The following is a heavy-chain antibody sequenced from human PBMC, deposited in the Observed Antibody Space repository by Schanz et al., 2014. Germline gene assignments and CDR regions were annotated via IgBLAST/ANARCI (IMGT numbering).Heavy chain of an antibody. CDR1: GGSVSSGGDY. Sequence: QVQLQESGPGLVKPSQTLSLTCTVSGGSVSSGGDYWSWIRQHPGKGLEWIGYIYYSGSSDYNPSLKSRVTISVDTSKNQFSLNLSSATAADTAVYYCARDFDDRRGYGSGYCLGDCMDVWGQGTTVTVSS. CDR2: IYYSGSS. CDR3: ARDFDDRRGYGSGYCLGDCMDV. D-gene: IGHD3-10*01. J-gene: IGHJ6*02. V-gene: IGHV4-31*03.